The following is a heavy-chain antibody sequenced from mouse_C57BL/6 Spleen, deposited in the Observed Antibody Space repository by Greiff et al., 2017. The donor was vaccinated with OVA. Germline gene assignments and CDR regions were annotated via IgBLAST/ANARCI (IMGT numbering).Heavy chain of an antibody. CDR3: AYSRYYDYDGLFDY. CDR1: GYSITSGYY. Sequence: EVKLMESGPGLVKPSQSLSLTCSATGYSITSGYYWYWIRQFPENKLVWMGYISYDGSNNYNPSLKNRISITRDTSKNQFFLKLNSVTTEDTATYYCAYSRYYDYDGLFDYWGQGTMVTVAA. D-gene: IGHD2-4*01. J-gene: IGHJ3*01. V-gene: IGHV3-6*01. CDR2: ISYDGSN.